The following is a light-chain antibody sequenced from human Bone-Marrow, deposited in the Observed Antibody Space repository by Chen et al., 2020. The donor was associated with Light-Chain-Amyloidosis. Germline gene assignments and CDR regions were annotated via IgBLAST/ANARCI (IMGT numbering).Light chain of an antibody. V-gene: IGKV1-12*01. CDR1: QDITNL. J-gene: IGKJ5*01. Sequence: DIQMTQYPSSVSASIGDSVSITCRASQDITNLLGWYQQKPGKAPKLLIYLASNLHTGVPSRFSASGFGTFFTLTINNVQPEDFGSYYCQQADKFPITFGQGTRL. CDR2: LAS. CDR3: QQADKFPIT.